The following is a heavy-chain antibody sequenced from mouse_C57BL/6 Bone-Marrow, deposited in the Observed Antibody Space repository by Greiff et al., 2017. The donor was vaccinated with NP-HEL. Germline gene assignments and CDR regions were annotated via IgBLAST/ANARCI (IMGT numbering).Heavy chain of an antibody. CDR3: TGGIYSNYVHYAMDY. Sequence: EVHLVESGGGLVQPGGSMKLSCVASGFTFSNYWMNWVRQSPEKGLEWVAQIRLKSDNYATHYAESVKGRFTISRDDSKSSVYLQMNNLRAEDTGIYYCTGGIYSNYVHYAMDYWGQGTSVTVSS. D-gene: IGHD2-5*01. CDR2: IRLKSDNYAT. CDR1: GFTFSNYW. J-gene: IGHJ4*01. V-gene: IGHV6-3*01.